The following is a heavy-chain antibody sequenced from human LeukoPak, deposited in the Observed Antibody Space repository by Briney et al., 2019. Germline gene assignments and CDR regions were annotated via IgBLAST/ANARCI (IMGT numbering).Heavy chain of an antibody. CDR3: ANGGNRHKNWFDP. V-gene: IGHV4-39*01. CDR2: IYYSGST. Sequence: SETLSLTCTVSGGSISSSSYYWGWIRQPPGKGLEWIGSIYYSGSTYYNPSLKSRVTISVDTSKNQFSLKLSSVTAADTAVYYCANGGNRHKNWFDPWGQGTLVTVSS. D-gene: IGHD4-23*01. CDR1: GGSISSSSYY. J-gene: IGHJ5*02.